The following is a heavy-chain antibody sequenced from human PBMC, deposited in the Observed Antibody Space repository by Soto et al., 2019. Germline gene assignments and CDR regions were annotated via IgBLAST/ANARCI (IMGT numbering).Heavy chain of an antibody. Sequence: ASVKFSCKASGYTFTSYYMHWVRQAPGQGLEWMGIINPSGGSTSYAQKFQGRVTMTRDTSTSTVYMELSSLRSEDTAVYYCARDCSSTSCHHYYYGMDVWGQGTTVTVSS. J-gene: IGHJ6*02. CDR1: GYTFTSYY. CDR3: ARDCSSTSCHHYYYGMDV. V-gene: IGHV1-46*01. CDR2: INPSGGST. D-gene: IGHD2-2*01.